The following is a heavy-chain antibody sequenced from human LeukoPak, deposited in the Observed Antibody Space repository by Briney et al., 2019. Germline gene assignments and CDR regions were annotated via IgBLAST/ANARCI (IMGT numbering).Heavy chain of an antibody. J-gene: IGHJ5*02. CDR2: IYYSGST. CDR1: GGSISSSSYY. CDR3: ARDQANFYPTVGWFDP. V-gene: IGHV4-39*07. Sequence: PSETLSLTCTVSGGSISSSSYYWGWIRQPPGKGLEWIGSIYYSGSTYYNPSLKSRVTISVDTSKNQFSLKLSSVTAADTAVYYCARDQANFYPTVGWFDPWGQGTLVTVSS. D-gene: IGHD2/OR15-2a*01.